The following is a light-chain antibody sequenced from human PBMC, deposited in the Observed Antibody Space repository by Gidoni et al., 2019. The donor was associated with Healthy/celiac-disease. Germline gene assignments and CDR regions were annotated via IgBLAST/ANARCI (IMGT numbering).Light chain of an antibody. J-gene: IGKJ3*01. CDR2: DAS. Sequence: DIQMTQSPSSLSASVGDRVTITCQASQDISNYLNWYQQKPGKAPKLLIYDASNLETGVPSRFSGSGSGTEFTFPISSLQPEDIATYYCQQYDNLLFTFGPGTKVDIK. V-gene: IGKV1-33*01. CDR3: QQYDNLLFT. CDR1: QDISNY.